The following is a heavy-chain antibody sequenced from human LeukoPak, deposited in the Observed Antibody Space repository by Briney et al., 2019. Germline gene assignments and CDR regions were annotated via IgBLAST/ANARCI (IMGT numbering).Heavy chain of an antibody. CDR1: GYSISSAYY. V-gene: IGHV4-38-2*02. CDR3: ARRTAAAGTPDYMDV. J-gene: IGHJ6*03. CDR2: IYYSGST. D-gene: IGHD6-13*01. Sequence: SETLSLTCTVSGYSISSAYYWGWIRQPPGKGLEWIGSIYYSGSTYYNPSLKSRVTISVDTSKNQFSLKLSSVTAADTAVYYCARRTAAAGTPDYMDVWGKGTTVTISS.